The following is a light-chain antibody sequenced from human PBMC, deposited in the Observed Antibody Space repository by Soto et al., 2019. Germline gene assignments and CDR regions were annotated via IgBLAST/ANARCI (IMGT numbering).Light chain of an antibody. V-gene: IGLV1-44*01. CDR2: TND. J-gene: IGLJ3*02. Sequence: QSVLTQPRSASGTPGQRVTISCSGSSSNIGSHTVSWYQHLPGTAPKLLIHTNDQRPSGVPDRISASKSGTSASLAISGLQSEDEADYYCAAWDDSLIGPLFGVGTQLTVL. CDR3: AAWDDSLIGPL. CDR1: SSNIGSHT.